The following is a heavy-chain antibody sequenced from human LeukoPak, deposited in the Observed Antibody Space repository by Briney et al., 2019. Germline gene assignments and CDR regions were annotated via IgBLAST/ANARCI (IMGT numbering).Heavy chain of an antibody. V-gene: IGHV3-23*01. CDR3: AKAPFTMVRGVTPTYFDY. D-gene: IGHD3-10*01. CDR1: GFTFSSYA. J-gene: IGHJ4*02. Sequence: GGSLRLSCAASGFTFSSYAMSWVRQAPGKGLEWVSAISGSGGSIYYADSVKGRFTISRDNSKNTLYLQMNSLRAEDTAVYYCAKAPFTMVRGVTPTYFDYWGQGTLVTVSS. CDR2: ISGSGGSI.